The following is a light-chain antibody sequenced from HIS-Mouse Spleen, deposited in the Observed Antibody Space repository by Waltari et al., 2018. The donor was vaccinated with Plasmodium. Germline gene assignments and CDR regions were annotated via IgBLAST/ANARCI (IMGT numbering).Light chain of an antibody. V-gene: IGLV3-10*01. CDR2: EDS. J-gene: IGLJ3*02. CDR3: YSTDSSGNHRV. CDR1: ALPKKY. Sequence: SYELTQPPSVSVSPGHTARTTCSGAALPKKYASWYQQNSGQAPVLVIYEDSKRPAGIPERVSGSSSGTMATLTISGAQVEDEADYYCYSTDSSGNHRVFGGGTKLTVL.